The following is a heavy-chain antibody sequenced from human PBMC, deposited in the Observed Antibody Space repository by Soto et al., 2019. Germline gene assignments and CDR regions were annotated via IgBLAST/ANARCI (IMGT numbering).Heavy chain of an antibody. CDR2: ISAYNGNT. J-gene: IGHJ1*01. Sequence: QVQLVQSGAEVKKPGASVKVSCKASGYTFTSYGISWVRQAPGQGLEWMGWISAYNGNTNDAQKLQGRVTMTTDTSTSTANMELRSLRSDNTDGYYCARESESYYAEDFQHWGQGTLVTVSS. CDR3: ARESESYYAEDFQH. V-gene: IGHV1-18*01. D-gene: IGHD1-26*01. CDR1: GYTFTSYG.